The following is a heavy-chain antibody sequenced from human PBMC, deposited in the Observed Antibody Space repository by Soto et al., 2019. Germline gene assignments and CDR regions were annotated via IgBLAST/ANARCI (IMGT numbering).Heavy chain of an antibody. CDR2: IIPIFGTA. J-gene: IGHJ6*02. CDR1: GGTFSSYA. V-gene: IGHV1-69*13. CDR3: ARYNPPDIVVVPAAYYYGMDV. Sequence: SVKVSCKASGGTFSSYAISWVRQAPGQGLEWMGGIIPIFGTANYAQKFQGRVTITADESTSTAYMELSSLRSEDTAVYYCARYNPPDIVVVPAAYYYGMDVWGQGTTVTVSS. D-gene: IGHD2-2*01.